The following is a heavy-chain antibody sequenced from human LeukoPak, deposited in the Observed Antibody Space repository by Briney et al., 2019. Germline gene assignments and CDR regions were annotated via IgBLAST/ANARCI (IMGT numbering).Heavy chain of an antibody. CDR1: GFTFSSYA. Sequence: GGSLRPSCAASGFTFSSYAMHWVRQAPGKGLEWVAVISYDGSNKYYADSVKGRFTISRDNSKNTLYLQMNSLRAEDTAVYYCARVYYDFWSGYYSYAGYYGMDVWGQGTTVTVSS. CDR2: ISYDGSNK. J-gene: IGHJ6*02. V-gene: IGHV3-30-3*01. D-gene: IGHD3-3*01. CDR3: ARVYYDFWSGYYSYAGYYGMDV.